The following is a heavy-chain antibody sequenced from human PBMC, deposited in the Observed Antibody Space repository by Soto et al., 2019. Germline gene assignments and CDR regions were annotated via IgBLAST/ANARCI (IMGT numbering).Heavy chain of an antibody. J-gene: IGHJ6*02. CDR3: ASLHYGSERGYGMDV. D-gene: IGHD3-10*01. CDR2: IYYSGST. CDR1: GGSISSGDYY. Sequence: PSETLSLTCTVSGGSISSGDYYWSWIRQPPGKGLEWIGYIYYSGSTYYNPSLKSRVTISVDTSKNQFSLKLSSVTAADTAVYYCASLHYGSERGYGMDVWGQGTTVTVSS. V-gene: IGHV4-30-4*01.